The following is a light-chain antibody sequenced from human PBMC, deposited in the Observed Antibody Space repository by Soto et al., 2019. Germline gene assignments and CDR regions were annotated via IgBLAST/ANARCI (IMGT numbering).Light chain of an antibody. CDR3: QQYVTYPLT. CDR2: SAS. V-gene: IGKV1-16*01. J-gene: IGKJ4*01. CDR1: QRISTY. Sequence: DLQMTQSPSSLSASVGDSVTITCRASQRISTYLAWFQLKPGKAPKFLISSASILETGVPSRFSGSGSGTDFTLTISSLQPEDFATYACQQYVTYPLTFGGGTKVEI.